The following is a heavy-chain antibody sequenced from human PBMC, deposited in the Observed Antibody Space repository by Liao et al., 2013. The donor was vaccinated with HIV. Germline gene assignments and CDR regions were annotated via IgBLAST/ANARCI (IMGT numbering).Heavy chain of an antibody. CDR2: IYTSGST. CDR3: ARATPESTYYDFWSGHYFDY. CDR1: GGTISSGSYY. Sequence: QVQLQESGPGRVKPSQTLSLTCTVSGGTISSGSYYWSWIRQPAGKGLEWIGRIYTSGSTNYNPSLKSRVTISVDTSKNQFSLKLSSVTAADTAVYYCARATPESTYYDFWSGHYFDYWGQGTLVTVSS. D-gene: IGHD3-3*01. J-gene: IGHJ4*02. V-gene: IGHV4-61*02.